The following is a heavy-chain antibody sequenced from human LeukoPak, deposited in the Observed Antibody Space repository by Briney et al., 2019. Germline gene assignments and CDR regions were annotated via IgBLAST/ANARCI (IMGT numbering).Heavy chain of an antibody. CDR3: ARGIGFGLSPDAFDI. V-gene: IGHV4-34*01. CDR2: SSHSGST. D-gene: IGHD2/OR15-2a*01. J-gene: IGHJ3*02. CDR1: DGSLSGYY. Sequence: PSETLSLTCAVYDGSLSGYYWNWIRQPPGKGLEWIGESSHSGSTNYNPSLKSRVTISVDTSKNQFSLKLSSVTAADTAVYYCARGIGFGLSPDAFDIWGQGTMVTASS.